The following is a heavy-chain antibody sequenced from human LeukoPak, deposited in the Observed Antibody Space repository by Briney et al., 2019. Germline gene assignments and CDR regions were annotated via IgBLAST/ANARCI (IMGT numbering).Heavy chain of an antibody. V-gene: IGHV4-59*08. D-gene: IGHD6-19*01. J-gene: IGHJ4*02. Sequence: KPSETLSLTCSVSGGSISGYYWNWIRQPPGKGLEWIGYIWHSGSTNYHPSLKSRVTMSVDTSKNQISLKLSSVTAADTAMNYCAGPPRPEMSGWYLYWGQGTLVTVSS. CDR3: AGPPRPEMSGWYLY. CDR2: IWHSGST. CDR1: GGSISGYY.